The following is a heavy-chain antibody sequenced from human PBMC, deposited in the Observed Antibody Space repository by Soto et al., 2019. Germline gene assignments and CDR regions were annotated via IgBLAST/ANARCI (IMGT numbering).Heavy chain of an antibody. CDR3: ASGYDSSGYYNYYYGMDV. J-gene: IGHJ6*02. D-gene: IGHD3-22*01. V-gene: IGHV1-69*13. CDR2: IIPIFGTA. Sequence: SVKVSCKAFGGTFSSYAISWGRQAPGQGLEWMGGIIPIFGTANYAQKFQGRVTITADESTSTAYMELSSLRSENTAVYYCASGYDSSGYYNYYYGMDVWGQGTTVTVSS. CDR1: GGTFSSYA.